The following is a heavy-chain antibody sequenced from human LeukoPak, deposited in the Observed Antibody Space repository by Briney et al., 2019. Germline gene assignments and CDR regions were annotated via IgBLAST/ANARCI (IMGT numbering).Heavy chain of an antibody. J-gene: IGHJ5*02. Sequence: GASVKVSCKASGYTFTGYYMHWVRQAPGQGLEWMGRIIPIFGTANYAQKFQGRVTITTDESTSTAYMELSSLRSEDTAVYYCARDSGYSYGFNWFDPWGQGTLVTVSS. CDR1: GYTFTGYY. CDR2: IIPIFGTA. V-gene: IGHV1-69*05. D-gene: IGHD5-18*01. CDR3: ARDSGYSYGFNWFDP.